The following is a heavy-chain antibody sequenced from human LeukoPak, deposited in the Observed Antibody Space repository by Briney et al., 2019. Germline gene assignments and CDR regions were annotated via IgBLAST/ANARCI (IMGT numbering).Heavy chain of an antibody. CDR1: GFTFNNYA. D-gene: IGHD6-19*01. V-gene: IGHV3-23*01. CDR2: ITNSGGST. CDR3: AKISVTLTRDY. Sequence: PGGSLRLSCAASGFTFNNYAMTWVRQAPGKGLEWVSAITNSGGSTSNADSVKGRFTISRDNSKNTLFLQMNSLRADDTAVYYCAKISVTLTRDYWGQGTLVTVSS. J-gene: IGHJ4*02.